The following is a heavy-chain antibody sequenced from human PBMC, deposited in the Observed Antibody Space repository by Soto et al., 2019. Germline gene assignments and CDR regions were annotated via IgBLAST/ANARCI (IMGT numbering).Heavy chain of an antibody. CDR3: AKDVFLRGWYGTGGFDI. CDR1: GFSFDDDA. CDR2: ILRKSAGI. V-gene: IGHV3-9*01. Sequence: QLVESGGGVVQPGRSLTLSCAASGFSFDDDAMHWVRHTPGKGLEWISGILRKSAGIGYADSVKGRFTISRDNAKNSLLLQMNSLRAEDTAFYSCAKDVFLRGWYGTGGFDIWGQGTMVTVSS. D-gene: IGHD6-19*01. J-gene: IGHJ3*02.